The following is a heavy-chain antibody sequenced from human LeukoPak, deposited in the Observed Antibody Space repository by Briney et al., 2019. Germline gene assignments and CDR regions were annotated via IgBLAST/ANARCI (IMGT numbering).Heavy chain of an antibody. CDR1: GFIFRSYA. D-gene: IGHD3-3*01. CDR3: ATFGVIVRNDYFDF. Sequence: GGSLRLSCVGSGFIFRSYAVTWVRQAPGKGLEWVSSITANGDATYYADSVKGRFTISRDNSKNTLYLQMSRLRAEDTAVYFCATFGVIVRNDYFDFWGQGALVAVSS. J-gene: IGHJ4*02. CDR2: ITANGDAT. V-gene: IGHV3-23*01.